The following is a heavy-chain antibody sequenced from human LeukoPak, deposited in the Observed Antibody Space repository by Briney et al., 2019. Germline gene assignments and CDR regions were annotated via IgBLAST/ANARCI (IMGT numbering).Heavy chain of an antibody. D-gene: IGHD3-22*01. Sequence: PGGSLRLSCAASGFTFSSYVMSWVRQAPGKRLEWVSAISGSGRDTYYADSVTGRFIISRENSKDTLCLQINSLGADDTAVYYCAREANYYDSSGYSPTTLDFWRQGTLVTVCS. CDR1: GFTFSSYV. CDR2: ISGSGRDT. J-gene: IGHJ4*02. CDR3: AREANYYDSSGYSPTTLDF. V-gene: IGHV3-23*01.